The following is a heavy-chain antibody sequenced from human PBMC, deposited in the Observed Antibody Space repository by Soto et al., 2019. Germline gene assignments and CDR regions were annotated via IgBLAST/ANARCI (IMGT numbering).Heavy chain of an antibody. V-gene: IGHV1-18*01. D-gene: IGHD2-2*01. J-gene: IGHJ6*03. CDR3: ARDLVVVVPAAMDYYYYMDV. Sequence: ASVKVSCKASGYTFTSYGISWVRQAPGQGLEWMGWISAYNGNTNYAQKLQGRVTMTTDTSTSTAYMELRSLRSDDTAVYYFARDLVVVVPAAMDYYYYMDVWGKGTTVTVSS. CDR1: GYTFTSYG. CDR2: ISAYNGNT.